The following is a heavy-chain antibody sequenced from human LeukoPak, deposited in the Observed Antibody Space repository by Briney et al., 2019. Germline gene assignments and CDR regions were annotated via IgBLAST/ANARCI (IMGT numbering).Heavy chain of an antibody. CDR3: ARDHFYGGNSGRYFQH. D-gene: IGHD4-23*01. CDR1: GFTFSSYS. J-gene: IGHJ1*01. Sequence: PGGSLRLSCAASGFTFSSYSMNWVRQAPGKGLEWVSSISSSSSYIYYADSVKGRFTISRDNAKNSLYLQMNSLRAEDTAVYYCARDHFYGGNSGRYFQHWGQGTLVTVSS. V-gene: IGHV3-21*01. CDR2: ISSSSSYI.